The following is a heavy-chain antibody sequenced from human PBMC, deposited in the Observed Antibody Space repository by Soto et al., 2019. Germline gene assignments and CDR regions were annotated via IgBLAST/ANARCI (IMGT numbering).Heavy chain of an antibody. V-gene: IGHV1-46*01. Sequence: VKVSCKASGYTFTSYYMHWVRQAPGQGLEWMGIINPSGGSTSYAQKFQGRVTMTRDTSTSTVYMELSSLRSEDTAVYYCARDEAYYYGSGSPDYWGQGTLVTVSS. D-gene: IGHD3-10*01. CDR3: ARDEAYYYGSGSPDY. CDR1: GYTFTSYY. J-gene: IGHJ4*02. CDR2: INPSGGST.